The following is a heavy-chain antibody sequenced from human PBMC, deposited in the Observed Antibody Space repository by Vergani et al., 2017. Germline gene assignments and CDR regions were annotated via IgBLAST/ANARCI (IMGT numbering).Heavy chain of an antibody. CDR3: ARGLLMDV. J-gene: IGHJ6*02. D-gene: IGHD2-15*01. CDR1: GGSISSYY. CDR2: IYYSGST. V-gene: IGHV4-59*01. Sequence: QVQLQEPGPGLVKPSETLSLTCTVSGGSISSYYWSWIRQPPGKGLEWIGYIYYSGSTNYNPSLKSRVTISVDTSKNQFSLKLSSVTAADTAVYYCARGLLMDVWGQGTTVTVSS.